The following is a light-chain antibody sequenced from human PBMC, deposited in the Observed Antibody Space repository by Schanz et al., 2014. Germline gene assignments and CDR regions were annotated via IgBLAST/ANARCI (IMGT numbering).Light chain of an antibody. V-gene: IGLV1-44*01. CDR2: TNN. CDR3: AAWDDSLSDVV. CDR1: RSNIGSNT. Sequence: QSVLTQPPSASGPPGQRVTISCSGARSNIGSNTVNWYQQLPGTAPKLLIYTNNQRPSGVPDRFSGSKSGTSASLAISGLQSEDEADYYCAAWDDSLSDVVFGGGTKLTVL. J-gene: IGLJ2*01.